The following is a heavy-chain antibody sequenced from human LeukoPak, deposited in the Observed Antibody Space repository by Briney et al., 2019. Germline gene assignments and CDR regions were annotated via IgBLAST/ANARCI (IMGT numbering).Heavy chain of an antibody. J-gene: IGHJ4*02. CDR2: ISYDGSNK. CDR3: AKDRGSYYY. CDR1: GFTFSSYA. V-gene: IGHV3-30-3*01. Sequence: GRSLRLSCAASGFTFSSYAMHWVRQAPGKGLEWVAVISYDGSNKYYADSVKGRFTISRDNSKNTLYLQMNSLRAEDTAVYYCAKDRGSYYYWGQGTLVTVSS. D-gene: IGHD1-26*01.